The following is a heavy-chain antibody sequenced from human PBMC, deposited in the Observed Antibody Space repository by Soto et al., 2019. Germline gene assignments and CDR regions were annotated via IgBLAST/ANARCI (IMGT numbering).Heavy chain of an antibody. CDR2: INPSGGST. D-gene: IGHD4-17*01. J-gene: IGHJ5*02. V-gene: IGHV1-46*01. CDR3: ARDLRVSTVTTTDNWFDP. CDR1: GYTFPRYA. Sequence: GASGKVSCKASGYTFPRYAMNWVRQAPGQSPEWMGWINPSGGSTSYAQKFQGRVTMTRDTSTSTVYMELSSLRSEDTAVYYCARDLRVSTVTTTDNWFDPWGQGTLVTVSS.